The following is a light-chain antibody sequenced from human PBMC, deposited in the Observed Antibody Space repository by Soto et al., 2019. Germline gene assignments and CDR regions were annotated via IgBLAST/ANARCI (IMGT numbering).Light chain of an antibody. Sequence: DIQMSQSPSTLSASVGDRATITCRASQSISSWLAWYQQKPGKAPKLLIYDASSLESGVPSRFSGSGSGTEFTLTISSLQPDDFATYYCQQYNSYPSFGQGTKVDIK. CDR2: DAS. V-gene: IGKV1-5*01. CDR1: QSISSW. J-gene: IGKJ1*01. CDR3: QQYNSYPS.